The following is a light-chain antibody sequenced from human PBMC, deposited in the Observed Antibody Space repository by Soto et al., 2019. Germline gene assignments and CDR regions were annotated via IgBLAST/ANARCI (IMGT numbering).Light chain of an antibody. J-gene: IGKJ1*01. CDR2: KAS. Sequence: DIPMTQSPSTLSASVGDRVTITCRASQSISSWLAWYQQKPGKAPKLLIYKASSLESGVPSRFSGSGSETEFTLTISSLQPDDFATYYCQQYNSYPTFGQGTKVEIK. CDR1: QSISSW. V-gene: IGKV1-5*03. CDR3: QQYNSYPT.